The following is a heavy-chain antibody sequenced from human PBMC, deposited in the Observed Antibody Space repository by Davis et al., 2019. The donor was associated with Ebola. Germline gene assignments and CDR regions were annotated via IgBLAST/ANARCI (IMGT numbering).Heavy chain of an antibody. CDR1: GFTVSSNY. Sequence: GGSLRLSCAVSGFTVSSNYMSWVRQAPGKGLEWVSAISGSGGSTYYADSVKGRFTISRDNSKNTLYLQMNSLRAEDTAVYYCAKDSSSWYKGFDPWGQGTLVTVSS. D-gene: IGHD6-13*01. V-gene: IGHV3-23*01. J-gene: IGHJ5*02. CDR2: ISGSGGST. CDR3: AKDSSSWYKGFDP.